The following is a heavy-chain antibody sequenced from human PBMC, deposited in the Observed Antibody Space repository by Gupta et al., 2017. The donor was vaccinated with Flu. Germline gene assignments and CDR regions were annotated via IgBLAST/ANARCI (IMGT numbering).Heavy chain of an antibody. Sequence: YSGSTNYNPSLKSRVTISIDTSKNQFSLKLSSVTAADTAVYYCARDRGSFLNYYYYYGMDVWGQGTTVTVSS. D-gene: IGHD1-26*01. CDR2: YSGST. CDR3: ARDRGSFLNYYYYYGMDV. V-gene: IGHV4-59*01. J-gene: IGHJ6*02.